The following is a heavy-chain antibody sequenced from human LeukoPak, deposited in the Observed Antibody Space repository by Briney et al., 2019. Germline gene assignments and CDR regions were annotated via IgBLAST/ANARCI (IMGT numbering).Heavy chain of an antibody. V-gene: IGHV4-39*01. Sequence: SETLSLTCSVSGGSISINSYYWDWIRQSPGKGLEWLGSLYFRGNTYYNPSLKSRVTISVDTSKNQFSLKLSSVTAADTAVYYCARRPYFVYYGSGSYPYYFDYWGQGTLVTVSS. CDR2: LYFRGNT. J-gene: IGHJ4*02. CDR1: GGSISINSYY. CDR3: ARRPYFVYYGSGSYPYYFDY. D-gene: IGHD3-10*01.